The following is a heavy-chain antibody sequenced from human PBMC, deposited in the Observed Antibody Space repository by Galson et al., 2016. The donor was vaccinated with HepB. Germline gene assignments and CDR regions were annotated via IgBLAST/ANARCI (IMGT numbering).Heavy chain of an antibody. J-gene: IGHJ4*02. CDR2: IYPGDSDT. V-gene: IGHV5-51*01. Sequence: QSGAEVKKPGESLKISCKGSGYSFSTYWIGWVRQMPGKGLEWVGIIYPGDSDTRYSPSFQGQVTISADKSTSTAYLQWNSLKASDTAMYYCARRGGGYYTGEHYWGQGTLVTVSS. CDR1: GYSFSTYW. CDR3: ARRGGGYYTGEHY. D-gene: IGHD3-3*01.